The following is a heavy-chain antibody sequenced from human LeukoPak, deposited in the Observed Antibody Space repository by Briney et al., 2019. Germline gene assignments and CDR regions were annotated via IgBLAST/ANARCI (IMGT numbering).Heavy chain of an antibody. V-gene: IGHV3-23*01. J-gene: IGHJ4*02. CDR2: ISGSGGST. Sequence: GGSLRLSCAASGFTFSSYAMSWVRQAPGKGLEWVSVISGSGGSTYYADSVKGRFTISRDNSKNTLYLQMNSLRAEDTAVYYCAFHCTNGVCYGDYWGQGTLVTVSS. D-gene: IGHD2-8*01. CDR1: GFTFSSYA. CDR3: AFHCTNGVCYGDY.